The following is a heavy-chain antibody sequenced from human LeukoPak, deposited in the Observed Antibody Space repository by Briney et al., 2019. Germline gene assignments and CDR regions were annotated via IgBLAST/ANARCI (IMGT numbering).Heavy chain of an antibody. V-gene: IGHV4-30-4*08. Sequence: SQTLSLTCTVSGGSVSSGDYYWNWIRQPPGKGLEWIGNIYYSGSTSYNPSLKSRATISIDTSKNQFSLNLNSVTAADTAVYYCARADTYLDYWGQGILVTVSS. J-gene: IGHJ4*02. CDR2: IYYSGST. CDR3: ARADTYLDY. D-gene: IGHD5-18*01. CDR1: GGSVSSGDYY.